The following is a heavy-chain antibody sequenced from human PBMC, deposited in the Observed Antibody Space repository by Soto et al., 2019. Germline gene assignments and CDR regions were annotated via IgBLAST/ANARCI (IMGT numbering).Heavy chain of an antibody. D-gene: IGHD2-15*01. J-gene: IGHJ6*02. CDR2: INTDGLS. CDR1: GVSITSYY. V-gene: IGHV4-4*07. CDR3: ARVPVAVAAAEDYYGLDV. Sequence: SETLSLTCSVSGVSITSYYWSWIRQSAGGGLEWMGRINTDGLSTYSPSFKSRLTMSLDTSKNQVSLRLISVTAADTAVYFCARVPVAVAAAEDYYGLDVWGQGTTVTVSS.